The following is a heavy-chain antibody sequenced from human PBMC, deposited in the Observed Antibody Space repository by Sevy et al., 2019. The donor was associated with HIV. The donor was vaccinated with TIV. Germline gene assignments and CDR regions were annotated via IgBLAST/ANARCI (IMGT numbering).Heavy chain of an antibody. D-gene: IGHD1-1*01. J-gene: IGHJ1*01. CDR2: ISFDGSNE. CDR1: GFTFNFFS. CDR3: ALERLSSAVAEYFHN. V-gene: IGHV3-30-3*01. Sequence: GGSLRLSCAASGFTFNFFSMHWVRQAPGKGLEWVATISFDGSNEHYADSVKGRFTISRDNSKNSLFLQMNSLRADDSAVYYCALERLSSAVAEYFHNWGQGTLFTVSS.